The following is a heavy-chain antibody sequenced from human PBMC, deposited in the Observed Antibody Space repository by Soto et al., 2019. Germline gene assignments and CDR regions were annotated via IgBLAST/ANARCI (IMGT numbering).Heavy chain of an antibody. CDR3: ARDTRPDDSSNSYNGMDV. Sequence: PGGSLRLSCAASGFTYSSYGMHWVRQAPGKGLEWVAVIWYDGSNKYYADSVKGRFTISRDNSKNTLYLQMNSLRAEDKAVDYCARDTRPDDSSNSYNGMDVWGQGTTVTV. V-gene: IGHV3-33*01. D-gene: IGHD3-22*01. J-gene: IGHJ6*02. CDR1: GFTYSSYG. CDR2: IWYDGSNK.